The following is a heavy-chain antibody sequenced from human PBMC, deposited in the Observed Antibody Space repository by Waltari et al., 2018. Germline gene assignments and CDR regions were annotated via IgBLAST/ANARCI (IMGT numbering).Heavy chain of an antibody. CDR1: GFTFSSYW. CDR3: ARDVATVPGRAAFDI. D-gene: IGHD5-12*01. V-gene: IGHV3-7*01. CDR2: IKQDGSEK. Sequence: EVQLVESGGGLVQPGGSLRLSCAASGFTFSSYWMSWVRQAPGKGLEWVANIKQDGSEKYYVDSVKGRFTISRDNAKNSLYLQMNSLRAEDTAVYYCARDVATVPGRAAFDIWGQGTMVTVSS. J-gene: IGHJ3*02.